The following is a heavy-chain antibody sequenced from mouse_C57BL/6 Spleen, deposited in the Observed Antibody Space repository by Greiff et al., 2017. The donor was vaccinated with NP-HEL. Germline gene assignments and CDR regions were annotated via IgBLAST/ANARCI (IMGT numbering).Heavy chain of an antibody. V-gene: IGHV3-8*01. J-gene: IGHJ4*01. D-gene: IGHD1-1*01. CDR3: ARYYGSSYYAMDY. CDR2: ISYSGST. CDR1: GYSITSDY. Sequence: EVQLHQSGPGLAKPSQTLSLTCSVTGYSITSDYWNWIRKFPGNKLEYMGYISYSGSTYYNPSLKSRISITRDTSKNQYYLQLNSVTTEDTATYYCARYYGSSYYAMDYWGQGTSVTVSS.